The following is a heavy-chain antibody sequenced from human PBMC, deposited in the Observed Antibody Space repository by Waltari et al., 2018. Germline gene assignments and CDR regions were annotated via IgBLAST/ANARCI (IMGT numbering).Heavy chain of an antibody. Sequence: QVQLQQSGPGLVKPSQTLSLTCAISGDSVPSNSAAWNWIRQSPSRGLEWLGRTYYRSKWYNDYAVSVKSRITINPDTSKNQFSLQLNSVTPEDTAVYYCARVGSWYGVAGYYYFDYWGQGTLVTVSS. CDR1: GDSVPSNSAA. J-gene: IGHJ4*02. V-gene: IGHV6-1*01. CDR3: ARVGSWYGVAGYYYFDY. CDR2: TYYRSKWYN. D-gene: IGHD6-19*01.